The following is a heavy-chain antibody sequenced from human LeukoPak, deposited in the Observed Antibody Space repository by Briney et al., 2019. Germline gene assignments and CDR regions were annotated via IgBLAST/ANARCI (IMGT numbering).Heavy chain of an antibody. J-gene: IGHJ4*02. V-gene: IGHV3-21*01. CDR1: GFTFSSYS. Sequence: GGSLRLSCAASGFTFSSYSMNWVRQAPGKGLEWVSSISSSSSFIYYADSVKGRFTISRDNAKNSLYLQMNSLRAEDTAVYYCARDRSDRLAVAGTSAFDYWGQGTLVTVSS. D-gene: IGHD6-19*01. CDR2: ISSSSSFI. CDR3: ARDRSDRLAVAGTSAFDY.